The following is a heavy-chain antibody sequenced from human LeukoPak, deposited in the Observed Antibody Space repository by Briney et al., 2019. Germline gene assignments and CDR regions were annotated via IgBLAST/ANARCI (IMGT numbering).Heavy chain of an antibody. Sequence: SETLSLTCAVYGGSFSGYYWSWIRQPPGKGLEWIGEINHSGGTNYNPSLKSRVTISVDTSKNQFSLKLSSVTAADTAVYYCARGDYGSGSYRTKSKFDYWGQGTLVTISS. D-gene: IGHD3-10*01. CDR1: GGSFSGYY. CDR3: ARGDYGSGSYRTKSKFDY. CDR2: INHSGGT. V-gene: IGHV4-34*01. J-gene: IGHJ4*02.